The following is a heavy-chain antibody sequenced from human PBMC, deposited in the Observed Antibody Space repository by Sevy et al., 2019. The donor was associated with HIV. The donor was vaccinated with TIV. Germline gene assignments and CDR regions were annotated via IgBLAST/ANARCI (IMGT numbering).Heavy chain of an antibody. CDR3: AATREYYDANSGYFDY. Sequence: ASVKVSCKVSGYTLTNLAMHWVRQAPGQGLEWMGRFDPEDGETIYEQKFQGRLTMTEDTSSDTAYMELNSLRSEDTAVYYCAATREYYDANSGYFDYWGQGTLVTVSS. J-gene: IGHJ4*02. D-gene: IGHD3-22*01. V-gene: IGHV1-24*01. CDR1: GYTLTNLA. CDR2: FDPEDGET.